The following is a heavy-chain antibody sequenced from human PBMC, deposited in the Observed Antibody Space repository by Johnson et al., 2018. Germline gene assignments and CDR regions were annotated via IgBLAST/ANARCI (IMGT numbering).Heavy chain of an antibody. CDR1: GFTFNTYG. Sequence: QVQLVQSGGGVVQXGRSLRLSCAASGFTFNTYGMHWVRQAPGKGLEWVAIIASDGSNEYYADSVKGRFTISRDNSKNTLYLQMNSLRAEDTAVYYCAKHYGVTYGSGSFDYWGQGTLVTVSS. CDR2: IASDGSNE. V-gene: IGHV3-30*18. CDR3: AKHYGVTYGSGSFDY. D-gene: IGHD3-10*01. J-gene: IGHJ4*02.